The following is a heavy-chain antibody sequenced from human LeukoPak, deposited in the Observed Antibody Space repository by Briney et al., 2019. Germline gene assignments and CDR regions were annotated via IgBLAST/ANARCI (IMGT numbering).Heavy chain of an antibody. D-gene: IGHD4-23*01. V-gene: IGHV4-30-2*01. CDR2: IYHSGST. Sequence: SETLSLTCTVSGGSISSGGYYWSWIRQPPGKGLEWIGYIYHSGSTYYIPSLKSRVTISVDRSKNQFSLKLSSVTAADTAVYYCARDLAYGGNSYDLWGQGTLVTVSS. CDR1: GGSISSGGYY. J-gene: IGHJ4*02. CDR3: ARDLAYGGNSYDL.